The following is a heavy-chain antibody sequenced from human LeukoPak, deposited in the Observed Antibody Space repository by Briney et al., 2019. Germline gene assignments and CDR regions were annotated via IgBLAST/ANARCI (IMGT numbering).Heavy chain of an antibody. CDR3: AKPSRYCSSTSCYTLYYYYGMDV. V-gene: IGHV3-33*06. CDR2: IWYDGSNK. D-gene: IGHD2-2*02. CDR1: GFTFSSYG. J-gene: IGHJ6*02. Sequence: GRSLRLSCAASGFTFSSYGMHWVRQAPGKGLEWVAVIWYDGSNKYYADSVKGRFTISRDNSKNTLYLQMNSLRAEDTAVYYCAKPSRYCSSTSCYTLYYYYGMDVWGQGTTVTVSS.